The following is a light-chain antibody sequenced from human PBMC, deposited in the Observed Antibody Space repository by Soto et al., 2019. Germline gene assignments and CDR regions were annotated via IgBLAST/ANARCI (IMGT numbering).Light chain of an antibody. Sequence: EIVLTQSPATLSLSPGERATLSCRASQSVNSYLAWYQQKPGQAPRLLIYGASNRATGIPARFSGSGSGTDFTLTIISLEAEDFAVYYCQQRSNWPLTFGPGTKVDI. V-gene: IGKV3-11*01. CDR1: QSVNSY. CDR2: GAS. J-gene: IGKJ3*01. CDR3: QQRSNWPLT.